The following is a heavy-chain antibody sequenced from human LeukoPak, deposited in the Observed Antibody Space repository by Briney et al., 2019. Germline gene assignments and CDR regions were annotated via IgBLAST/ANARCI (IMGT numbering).Heavy chain of an antibody. V-gene: IGHV3-43*01. J-gene: IGHJ3*02. D-gene: IGHD5-12*01. Sequence: GGSLRLSCATSGFTFDRYTIHWVRQAPGKGLEWVSLAGWAGGTTFYSDSVKGRFTISRDNSKNTLYLQMNSLRAEDTAVYYCAKGGYDAFDIWGQGTVVIVSS. CDR1: GFTFDRYT. CDR2: AGWAGGTT. CDR3: AKGGYDAFDI.